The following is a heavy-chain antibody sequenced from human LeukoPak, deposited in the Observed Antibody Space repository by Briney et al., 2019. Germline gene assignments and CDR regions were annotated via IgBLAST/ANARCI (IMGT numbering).Heavy chain of an antibody. CDR3: AQDRYVASGRDDF. Sequence: GGSLRLSCAASGFTFSAYAMSWVRQAPGKGLAWVSAINGNGGHTYYADSVRGRFTISRDNSRNTLYLQMNSLRAEDTAIYYCAQDRYVASGRDDFWGQGTLVTVSS. CDR2: INGNGGHT. J-gene: IGHJ4*02. V-gene: IGHV3-23*01. D-gene: IGHD3-10*02. CDR1: GFTFSAYA.